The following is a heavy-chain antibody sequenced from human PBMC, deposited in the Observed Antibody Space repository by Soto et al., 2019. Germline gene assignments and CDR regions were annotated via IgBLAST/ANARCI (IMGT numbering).Heavy chain of an antibody. V-gene: IGHV1-8*01. J-gene: IGHJ6*02. CDR1: GYTFTSYD. D-gene: IGHD3-22*01. CDR2: MNPNSGNT. Sequence: QVQLVQSGAEVKKPGASVKVSCKASGYTFTSYDINWVRQATGQGLEWMGWMNPNSGNTGYAQKFQGRVTMTRNTSISTAYMELSSLRAEDTAVDYCSRGDYYDSSGYSPGGMDVWGQGTTVTVSS. CDR3: SRGDYYDSSGYSPGGMDV.